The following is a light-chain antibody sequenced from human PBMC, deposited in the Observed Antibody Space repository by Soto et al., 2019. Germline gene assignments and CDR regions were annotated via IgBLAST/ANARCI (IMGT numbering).Light chain of an antibody. CDR2: GVS. CDR1: QGIRND. Sequence: IQMTQSPSSLSASVGDRVTITCRASQGIRNDLGWYQQKPGKAPKLLVYGVSSLETGVPSRFSGSGSGTEFTLTISSLQPDDFATYYCQYYNTFSGTFGQGTKVDIK. CDR3: QYYNTFSGT. V-gene: IGKV1-17*01. J-gene: IGKJ1*01.